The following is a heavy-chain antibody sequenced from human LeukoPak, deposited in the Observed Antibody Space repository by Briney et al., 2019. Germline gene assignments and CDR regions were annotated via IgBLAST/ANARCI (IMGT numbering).Heavy chain of an antibody. J-gene: IGHJ4*02. Sequence: SETLSLTCTVSGGSISSGGYYWSWIRQPPGKGLEWIGYIYYSGSTYYNPSLKSRVTIPVDTSKNQFSLKLSSVSAEDTAVYYCASTPMYFYDGSGSWGQGTLVTVSS. CDR1: GGSISSGGYY. V-gene: IGHV4-31*03. CDR3: ASTPMYFYDGSGS. D-gene: IGHD3-22*01. CDR2: IYYSGST.